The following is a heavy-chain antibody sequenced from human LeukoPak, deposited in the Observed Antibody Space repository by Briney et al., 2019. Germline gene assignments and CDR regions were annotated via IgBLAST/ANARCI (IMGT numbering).Heavy chain of an antibody. J-gene: IGHJ4*02. V-gene: IGHV3-9*01. D-gene: IGHD3-3*01. Sequence: PGRSLRLSCAASGFTFDDYAMHWVRQAPGKGLEWVSGISWNSGSIGYADSVKGRFTISRDNAKNSLYLQMNSLRAEDTAMYYCARGQFLFDYWGQGTLVTVSS. CDR3: ARGQFLFDY. CDR2: ISWNSGSI. CDR1: GFTFDDYA.